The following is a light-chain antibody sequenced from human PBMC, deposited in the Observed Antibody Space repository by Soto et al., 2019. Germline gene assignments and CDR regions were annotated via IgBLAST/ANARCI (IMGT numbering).Light chain of an antibody. CDR2: AAS. V-gene: IGKV1-27*01. CDR3: QTYDSAPWT. J-gene: IGKJ1*01. Sequence: DIQMTQSPSSLSASVGDRVTITCRASQDISNYLAWYQQKPGQVPKRLIYAASTLQSGVPSRFSGSGSGTDFTLTISSLQPEDVATYYCQTYDSAPWTFGQGTKVEIK. CDR1: QDISNY.